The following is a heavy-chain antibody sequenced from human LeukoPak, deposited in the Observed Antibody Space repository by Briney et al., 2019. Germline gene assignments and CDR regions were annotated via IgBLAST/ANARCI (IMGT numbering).Heavy chain of an antibody. CDR3: ASCPGFFFAFPPYLDY. V-gene: IGHV4-59*08. Sequence: SATLFLTCPVSDGSISSSYWSWIRQPPGKGLEWIGYIYYIGSNNYNPSLKSRVTISVDTSKNQFSLKVSSVTAADTAVYYCASCPGFFFAFPPYLDYWGQGTLVTVSS. CDR2: IYYIGSN. CDR1: DGSISSSY. D-gene: IGHD2/OR15-2a*01. J-gene: IGHJ4*02.